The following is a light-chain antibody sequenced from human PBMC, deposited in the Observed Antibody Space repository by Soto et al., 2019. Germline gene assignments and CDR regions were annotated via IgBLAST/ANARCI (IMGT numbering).Light chain of an antibody. J-gene: IGKJ5*01. Sequence: DIQMTQSPSSVAASVGDRVTITCRASQEVGKWLAWYQQKPGKAPTLLIHGASSLQSGVPSRYRGSGHGTDFTLTISSLQPEDFATYYCQKANSFPITFGQGTRLEIK. CDR3: QKANSFPIT. CDR1: QEVGKW. CDR2: GAS. V-gene: IGKV1-12*01.